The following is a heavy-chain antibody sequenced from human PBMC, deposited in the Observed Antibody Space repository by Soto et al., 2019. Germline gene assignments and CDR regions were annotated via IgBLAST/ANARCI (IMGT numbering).Heavy chain of an antibody. V-gene: IGHV3-30-3*01. D-gene: IGHD3-3*01. CDR1: GFPFSSYA. J-gene: IGHJ6*02. CDR3: ARGGRFLEWLLGYGMDV. CDR2: ISYDGSNK. Sequence: GGSLRLSCAASGFPFSSYAMHWVRQAPGKGLEWVAVISYDGSNKYYADSVKGRFTISRDNSKNTLYLQMNSLRAEDTAVYYCARGGRFLEWLLGYGMDVWGQGTTVTVSS.